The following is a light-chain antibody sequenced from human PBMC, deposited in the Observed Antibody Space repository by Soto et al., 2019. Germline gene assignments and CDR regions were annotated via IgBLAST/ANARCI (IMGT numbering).Light chain of an antibody. CDR2: ATS. CDR1: QGVGGW. Sequence: IQMAQSPSSVSASVGDRVTMTCRASQGVGGWLAWYQQKPGKVPKLLIYATSSLHSGVPSRFSDSGSGTDLTLSISSLQPEDFATYYCQETHSLPLSFGPGNKWIS. V-gene: IGKV1-12*01. J-gene: IGKJ3*01. CDR3: QETHSLPLS.